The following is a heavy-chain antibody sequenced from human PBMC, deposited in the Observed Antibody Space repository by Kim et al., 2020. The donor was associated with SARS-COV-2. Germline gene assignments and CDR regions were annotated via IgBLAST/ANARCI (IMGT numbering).Heavy chain of an antibody. J-gene: IGHJ5*02. D-gene: IGHD3-10*01. V-gene: IGHV1-18*01. Sequence: ASVKVSCKASGYIFTNYAITWVRQAPGQGLEWMGWINTYDGDTNCVQRFQDRVTMTTDTSTSTAYMELRSLTFDDTAVYYCARGSPYNWLDPWSQGTLVT. CDR3: ARGSPYNWLDP. CDR1: GYIFTNYA. CDR2: INTYDGDT.